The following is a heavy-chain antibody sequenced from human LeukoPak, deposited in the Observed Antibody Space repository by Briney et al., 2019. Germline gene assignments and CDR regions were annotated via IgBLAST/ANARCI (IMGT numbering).Heavy chain of an antibody. V-gene: IGHV1-69*05. CDR1: RGTFGSYA. D-gene: IGHD1-26*01. J-gene: IGHJ4*02. Sequence: SVKVSCKASRGTFGSYAISWVRQAPGQGVEWMGRIILIFGAANYAQKFQGRVTITTDESTSTAYMELSSPRSEDTAVYYCAREASIVGAPFDYWGQGTLVTVSS. CDR2: IILIFGAA. CDR3: AREASIVGAPFDY.